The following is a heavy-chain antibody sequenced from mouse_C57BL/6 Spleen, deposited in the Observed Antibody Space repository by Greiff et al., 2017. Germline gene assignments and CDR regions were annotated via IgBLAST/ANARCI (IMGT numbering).Heavy chain of an antibody. CDR3: ARKGWTGFAY. D-gene: IGHD2-3*01. J-gene: IGHJ3*01. CDR2: IYPGDGDT. CDR1: GYAFSSSW. Sequence: VKLQESGPELVKPGASVKISCKASGYAFSSSWMNWVKQRPGKGLEWIGRIYPGDGDTNYNGKFKGKATLTADKSYSTSYMQLSSQTSEDSAVYFCARKGWTGFAYWGQGTLVTVSA. V-gene: IGHV1-82*01.